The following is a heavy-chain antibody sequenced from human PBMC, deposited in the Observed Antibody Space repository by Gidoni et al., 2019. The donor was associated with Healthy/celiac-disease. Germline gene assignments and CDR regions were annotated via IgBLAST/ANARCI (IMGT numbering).Heavy chain of an antibody. V-gene: IGHV3-21*01. CDR2: ISSSSSYI. CDR3: ARDRSRDYGGNERDAFDI. J-gene: IGHJ3*02. D-gene: IGHD4-17*01. Sequence: LEWVSSISSSSSYIYYADSVKGRFTISRANAKNSLYLQMNSLRAEDTAVYYCARDRSRDYGGNERDAFDIWGQGTMVTVSS.